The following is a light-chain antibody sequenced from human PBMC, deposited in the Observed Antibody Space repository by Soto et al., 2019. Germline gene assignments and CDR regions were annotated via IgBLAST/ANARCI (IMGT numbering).Light chain of an antibody. CDR2: EVS. CDR1: SRDVGGYKY. V-gene: IGLV2-8*01. CDR3: SSYAGRNTWV. J-gene: IGLJ3*02. Sequence: QSALTQPPSASGSPGQSVTISCTGTSRDVGGYKYVSWYQQHPGKAPKLMIFEVSRRPSGVPDRFSGSKSGNTASLTVSGLQAEDEADYYCSSYAGRNTWVFGGGTKLTVL.